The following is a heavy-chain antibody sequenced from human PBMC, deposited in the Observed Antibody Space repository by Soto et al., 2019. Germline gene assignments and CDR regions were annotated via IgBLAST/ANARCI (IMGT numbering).Heavy chain of an antibody. D-gene: IGHD2-21*02. CDR1: AFSLSTGGVG. CDR2: IYWDDDK. CDR3: IQTRCGDDCLQSYASYYYYGMDV. J-gene: IGHJ6*02. Sequence: SGPTLVNPTHTLTLTCTFSAFSLSTGGVGVGWIRQPPGKALEWLALIYWDDDKRYSPSLRSRLTITKDTSKNQVVLTMTNMDPVDTATYYCIQTRCGDDCLQSYASYYYYGMDVWGQGTTVSVSS. V-gene: IGHV2-5*02.